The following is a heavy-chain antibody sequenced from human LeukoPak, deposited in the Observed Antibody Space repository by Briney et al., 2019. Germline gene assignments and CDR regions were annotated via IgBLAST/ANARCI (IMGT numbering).Heavy chain of an antibody. Sequence: GGSLRLSCAPSGFTFSHYWMSWVRQAPGKGLEWVANIKEDGSEKYYVDSVKGRFTISRDNAKNSLSLQVNSLRAEDTAVYYCARVPLDHNDSSGYYSDVWGKGTTVTVSS. D-gene: IGHD3-22*01. J-gene: IGHJ6*04. V-gene: IGHV3-7*01. CDR2: IKEDGSEK. CDR3: ARVPLDHNDSSGYYSDV. CDR1: GFTFSHYW.